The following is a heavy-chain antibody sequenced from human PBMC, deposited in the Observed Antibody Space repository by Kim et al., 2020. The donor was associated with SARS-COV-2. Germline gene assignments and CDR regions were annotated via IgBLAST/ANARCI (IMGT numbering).Heavy chain of an antibody. J-gene: IGHJ4*02. D-gene: IGHD6-13*01. V-gene: IGHV3-23*01. Sequence: GGSLRLSCVASGFTFSNYAMSWVRQAPGKGLEWVSSTNGNGDYTHYADSVKGRFAISRDNSKNSLYLQMNSLRAEDTALYYCAKDLRSNWYSPDYWGQGTLVTVSS. CDR1: GFTFSNYA. CDR2: TNGNGDYT. CDR3: AKDLRSNWYSPDY.